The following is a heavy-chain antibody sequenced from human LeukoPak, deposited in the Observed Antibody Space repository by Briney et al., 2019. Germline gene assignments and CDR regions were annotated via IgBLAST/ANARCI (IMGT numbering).Heavy chain of an antibody. Sequence: ASVKVSCKASGGTFSSYAISWVRQAPGQGLEWMGWINTNTGNPTYAQGFTGRVVFSLDTSVSTAYLQISSLKAEDTAVYYCARSVRYCSCTSFHPNSFDPWGQGTLVTLSS. CDR3: ARSVRYCSCTSFHPNSFDP. V-gene: IGHV7-4-1*02. D-gene: IGHD2-2*01. CDR2: INTNTGNP. J-gene: IGHJ5*01. CDR1: GGTFSSYA.